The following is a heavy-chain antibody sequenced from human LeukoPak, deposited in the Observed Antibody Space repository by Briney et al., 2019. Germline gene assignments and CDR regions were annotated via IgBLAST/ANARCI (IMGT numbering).Heavy chain of an antibody. CDR2: INHSGST. CDR3: ARDDIAVAGTVDY. J-gene: IGHJ4*02. CDR1: GGSFSGYY. D-gene: IGHD6-19*01. Sequence: SETLSLTCAVYGGSFSGYYWSCIRQPPGKGLEWIGEINHSGSTNYNPSLKSRVTISVDTSKSQFSLMLSSVTAADTAVYYCARDDIAVAGTVDYWGQGTLVTVSS. V-gene: IGHV4-34*01.